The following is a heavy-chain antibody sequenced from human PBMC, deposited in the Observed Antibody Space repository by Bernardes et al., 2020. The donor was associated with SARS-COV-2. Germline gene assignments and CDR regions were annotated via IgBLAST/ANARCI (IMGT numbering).Heavy chain of an antibody. Sequence: SKTLYVRCAVYGGSFSGNYWSWIRQPPGTGLDWIGEIKPSGSTNYNPSLKSRVTISVDTSKNPFSLKLSSVTAADTAVYYCARGIRGRGYCSSTSCPAPRDVWGKGTTVTVSA. V-gene: IGHV4-34*01. CDR1: GGSFSGNY. CDR2: IKPSGST. D-gene: IGHD2-2*01. J-gene: IGHJ6*04. CDR3: ARGIRGRGYCSSTSCPAPRDV.